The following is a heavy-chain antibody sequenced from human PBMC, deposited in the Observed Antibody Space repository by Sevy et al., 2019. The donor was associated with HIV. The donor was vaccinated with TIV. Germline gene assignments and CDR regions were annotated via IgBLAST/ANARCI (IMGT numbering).Heavy chain of an antibody. Sequence: GGSLRLSCAASGFTFNEYYMSWIRQAPGKGLEWVSYISSRSSYTNYAASVKGRFTTFRDNAQNSLFLQMNSLRAEDTAVYYCASATYCSSTSCFQHDAFDIWGQGTMVTVSS. CDR2: ISSRSSYT. D-gene: IGHD2-2*01. V-gene: IGHV3-11*03. CDR3: ASATYCSSTSCFQHDAFDI. J-gene: IGHJ3*02. CDR1: GFTFNEYY.